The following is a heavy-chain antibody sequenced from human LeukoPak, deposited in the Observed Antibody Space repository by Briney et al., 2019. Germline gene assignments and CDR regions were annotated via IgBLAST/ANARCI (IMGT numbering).Heavy chain of an antibody. J-gene: IGHJ5*02. D-gene: IGHD1-1*01. Sequence: PSETLSLTCTVSGGSISSYYWSWIRQPAGKGLEWIGRIYTSGSTNYNPSLKSRVTMSVDTSKNQFSLKLSSVTAADTAVYYCARGSSWNDGRYWFDPWGQGTLVTVSS. CDR2: IYTSGST. CDR1: GGSISSYY. V-gene: IGHV4-4*07. CDR3: ARGSSWNDGRYWFDP.